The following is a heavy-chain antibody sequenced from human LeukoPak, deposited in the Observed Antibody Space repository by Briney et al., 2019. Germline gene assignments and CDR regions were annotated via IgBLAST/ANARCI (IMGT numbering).Heavy chain of an antibody. Sequence: SVKVSCKTSGYTFTNYDINWVRQATGQGLEWMGWINPKSGRTGYAQKFRGRVTITRNTSISTAYMELSSLRSEDTAVYYCARETSSRYFDYWGQGTLLTVSS. CDR1: GYTFTNYD. V-gene: IGHV1-8*03. CDR3: ARETSSRYFDY. CDR2: INPKSGRT. J-gene: IGHJ4*02.